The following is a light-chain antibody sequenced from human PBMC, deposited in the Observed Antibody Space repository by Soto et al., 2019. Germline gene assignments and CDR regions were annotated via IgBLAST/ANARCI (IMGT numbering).Light chain of an antibody. V-gene: IGLV2-14*01. J-gene: IGLJ1*01. Sequence: SVLTQPASVSGSPGQSITISCTGTSSDVGGYDYVSWYQQHPGEAPKLMIYEVTNRPSGVSNRFSGSKSGTTASLTISGLQADDEADYYCSSYTGTSYVFGTGTKVTVL. CDR1: SSDVGGYDY. CDR3: SSYTGTSYV. CDR2: EVT.